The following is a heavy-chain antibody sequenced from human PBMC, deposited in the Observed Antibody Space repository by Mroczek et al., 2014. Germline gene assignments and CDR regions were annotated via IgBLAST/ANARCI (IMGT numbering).Heavy chain of an antibody. V-gene: IGHV3-21*01. CDR2: ISSSSSYI. Sequence: VQLQESGGGLVKPGGSLRLSCAASGFTFSSYSMNWVRQAPGKGLEWVSSISSSSSYIYYADSVKGRFTISRDNAKNSLYLQMNSLRAEDTAVYYCASFPALDAWSGYYVVPQGDDYWGQGTLVTVSS. D-gene: IGHD3-3*01. J-gene: IGHJ4*02. CDR3: ASFPALDAWSGYYVVPQGDDY. CDR1: GFTFSSYS.